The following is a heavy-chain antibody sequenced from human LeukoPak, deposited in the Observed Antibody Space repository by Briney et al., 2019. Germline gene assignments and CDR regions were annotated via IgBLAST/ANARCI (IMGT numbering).Heavy chain of an antibody. CDR2: INPNSGGT. V-gene: IGHV1-2*02. CDR3: ARDADTAMGPMDV. CDR1: GYTFTSYA. Sequence: GASVTVSCKASGYTFTSYAMNWVRQAPGQGLEWMGWINPNSGGTNYAQKFQGRVTMTRDTSISTAYMELSRLRSDDTAVYYCARDADTAMGPMDVWGKGTTVTVSS. D-gene: IGHD5-18*01. J-gene: IGHJ6*03.